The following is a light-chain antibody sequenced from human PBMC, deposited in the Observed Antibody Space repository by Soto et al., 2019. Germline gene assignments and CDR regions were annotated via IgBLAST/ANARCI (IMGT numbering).Light chain of an antibody. J-gene: IGKJ5*01. CDR2: AAS. Sequence: DIQMTQSPSLLSVSIGDRVTITCRSSQSISVYINWYQKKSGTPPKLLMYAASNLQSGVPSRFSGRGSGTDFTLTISSLQPEDFATYYCQQLNTYPITFGQGTRLEIK. V-gene: IGKV1-39*01. CDR3: QQLNTYPIT. CDR1: QSISVY.